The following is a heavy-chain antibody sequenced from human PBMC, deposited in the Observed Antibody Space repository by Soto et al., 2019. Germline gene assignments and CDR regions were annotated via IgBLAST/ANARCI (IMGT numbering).Heavy chain of an antibody. J-gene: IGHJ4*02. CDR3: ARGWWGTTVAK. D-gene: IGHD4-17*01. Sequence: QVQLQESGPGLVKPSGTLSLTCAVSGGSIISTNWWSWVRQPPGKGLEWIGEIHHSGSSNYNPSLKXRXTXSXXKSKNQFSLQLISVTAADTAMYYCARGWWGTTVAKWGQGTLVTVSS. V-gene: IGHV4-4*02. CDR1: GGSIISTNW. CDR2: IHHSGSS.